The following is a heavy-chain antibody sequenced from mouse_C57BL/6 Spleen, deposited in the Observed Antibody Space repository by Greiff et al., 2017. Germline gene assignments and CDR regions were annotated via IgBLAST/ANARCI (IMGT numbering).Heavy chain of an antibody. CDR3: AREGHGYDGFAY. Sequence: QVQLKQPGAELVRPGSSVKLSCKASGYTFTSYWMHWVKQRPIQGLEWIGNIDPSDSETHYNQKFKDKATLTVDKSSSTAYMQLSSLTSEDSAVYYCAREGHGYDGFAYWGQGTLVTVSA. CDR1: GYTFTSYW. CDR2: IDPSDSET. V-gene: IGHV1-52*01. D-gene: IGHD2-2*01. J-gene: IGHJ3*01.